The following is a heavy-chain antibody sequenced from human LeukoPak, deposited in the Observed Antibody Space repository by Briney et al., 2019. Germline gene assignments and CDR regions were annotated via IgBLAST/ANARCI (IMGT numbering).Heavy chain of an antibody. CDR1: GGSISSSSYY. CDR3: ASPKPYRDGPYDY. D-gene: IGHD1-26*01. Sequence: PSETLSLTCTVSGGSISSSSYYWGWIRQPPGKGLEWIGSIYYSGSTYYNPSLKSRVTISVDTSKNQFSLKLSSVTAADTAVYYCASPKPYRDGPYDYWGQGTLVTVSS. CDR2: IYYSGST. V-gene: IGHV4-39*01. J-gene: IGHJ4*02.